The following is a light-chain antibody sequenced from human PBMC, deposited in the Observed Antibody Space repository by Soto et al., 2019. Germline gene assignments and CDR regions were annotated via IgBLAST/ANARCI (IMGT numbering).Light chain of an antibody. Sequence: DVVMTQSPLSLPVTLGQPASISCRSSQSLVYSDGNTYLNWFHQRPGQSPRRLIYKVSNRDSGVPDRFSGSGSGTDFTLKLISVEAEDRGVYYCMQGTYWPRLTFDGATKVEIK. CDR3: MQGTYWPRLT. V-gene: IGKV2-30*01. CDR1: QSLVYSDGNTY. J-gene: IGKJ4*01. CDR2: KVS.